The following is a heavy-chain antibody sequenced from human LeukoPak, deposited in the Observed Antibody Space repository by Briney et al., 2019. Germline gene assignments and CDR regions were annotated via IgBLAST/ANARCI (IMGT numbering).Heavy chain of an antibody. J-gene: IGHJ4*02. CDR1: GFTFSDYS. Sequence: SGGSLRLSCAASGFTFSDYSMNWVRQAPGKGLEWISYIRSGSSIIYYADSVKGRFTISRDNAKNSLYPQMNSLRDEDTAVYYCARDLREYSMDYWGQGTLVTASS. CDR2: IRSGSSII. D-gene: IGHD6-6*01. CDR3: ARDLREYSMDY. V-gene: IGHV3-48*02.